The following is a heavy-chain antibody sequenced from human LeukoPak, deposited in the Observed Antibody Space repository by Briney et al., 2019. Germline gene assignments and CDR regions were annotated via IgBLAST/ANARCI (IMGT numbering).Heavy chain of an antibody. CDR2: MNPNSGNT. D-gene: IGHD3-9*01. Sequence: ASVKVSCKASGYTFTSYDINWVRQATGQGLEWMGWMNPNSGNTGYAQKFQGRVTITRNTSISTAYMELSSLRSEDTAVYYCARADYDILTGPSTHFDYWGQGTLVTVSS. CDR1: GYTFTSYD. V-gene: IGHV1-8*03. J-gene: IGHJ4*02. CDR3: ARADYDILTGPSTHFDY.